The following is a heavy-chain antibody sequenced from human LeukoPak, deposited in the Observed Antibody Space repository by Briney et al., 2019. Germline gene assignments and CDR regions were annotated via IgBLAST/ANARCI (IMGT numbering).Heavy chain of an antibody. Sequence: GGSLRLSCAASGFTVSSNYMSWVRQAPGKGLEWVSVIYSGGSTYYADSVKSRFTISRDNSKNPLYLQMNSLRAEDTAVYYCARDLGAPTTRLYFDYWGQGTLITVSS. CDR2: IYSGGST. CDR1: GFTVSSNY. J-gene: IGHJ4*02. D-gene: IGHD3-16*01. CDR3: ARDLGAPTTRLYFDY. V-gene: IGHV3-66*02.